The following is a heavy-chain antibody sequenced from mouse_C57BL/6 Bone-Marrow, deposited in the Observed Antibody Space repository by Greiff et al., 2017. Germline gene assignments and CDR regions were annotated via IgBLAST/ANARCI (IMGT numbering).Heavy chain of an antibody. Sequence: VQRVESGAELARPGASVKLSCKASGYTFTSYGISWVKQRTGQGLEWIGEIYPRSGNTYYNEKFKGKATLTADKSSSTAYMELRSLTSEDSAVYFCARELRAWFAYWGQGTLVTVSA. CDR1: GYTFTSYG. D-gene: IGHD3-2*02. V-gene: IGHV1-81*01. CDR3: ARELRAWFAY. J-gene: IGHJ3*01. CDR2: IYPRSGNT.